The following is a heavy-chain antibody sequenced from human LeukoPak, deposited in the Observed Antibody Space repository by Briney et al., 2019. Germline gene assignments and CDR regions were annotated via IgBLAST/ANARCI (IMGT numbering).Heavy chain of an antibody. CDR1: GGSISTSNYY. CDR2: IFYSGST. J-gene: IGHJ6*03. Sequence: PSETLSLTCTVSGGSISTSNYYWGWIRQPPGKGLEWIGNIFYSGSTYYGPSLKSRLTISLDTSRNQFSLKLNSVTAADTAVYYCAKRAGVISPHYYYYMDVWGKGTTVTVSS. V-gene: IGHV4-39*01. D-gene: IGHD2-21*01. CDR3: AKRAGVISPHYYYYMDV.